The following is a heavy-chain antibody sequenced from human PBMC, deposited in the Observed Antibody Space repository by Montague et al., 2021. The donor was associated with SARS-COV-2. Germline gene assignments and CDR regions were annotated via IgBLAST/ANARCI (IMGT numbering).Heavy chain of an antibody. J-gene: IGHJ4*02. V-gene: IGHV3-23*01. CDR2: ISGDGRAT. D-gene: IGHD3-16*02. CDR1: GFTFASFA. Sequence: SLRLSCAASGFTFASFAMTWVRQAPGKGLEWVSAISGDGRATYYADSVKGRLTISRDNSKNSLYLEMSSLRAEDTAVYFCAKGLQASQTTFGGIIANWGQGTMGTVSS. CDR3: AKGLQASQTTFGGIIAN.